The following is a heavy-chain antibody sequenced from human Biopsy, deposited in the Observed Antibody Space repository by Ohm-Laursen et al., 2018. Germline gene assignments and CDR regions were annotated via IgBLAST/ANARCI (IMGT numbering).Heavy chain of an antibody. Sequence: GTLSLTCAVSGDSISSSTYYWGWIRQPPGKGLEWIGIIRNTYFRTSLKSRVTMSVDTSKNQFSLKLSSVTAADTGVYYCARDLPSSYYYAMDVWGQGTTVTVSS. V-gene: IGHV4-39*02. J-gene: IGHJ6*02. CDR1: GDSISSSTYY. CDR2: IRNT. CDR3: ARDLPSSYYYAMDV.